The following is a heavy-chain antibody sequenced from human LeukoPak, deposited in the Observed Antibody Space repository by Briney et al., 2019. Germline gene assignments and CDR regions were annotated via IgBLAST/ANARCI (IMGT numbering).Heavy chain of an antibody. CDR2: ISSSSSYI. CDR1: GFTFSSYS. V-gene: IGHV3-21*01. D-gene: IGHD3-9*01. Sequence: PGGSLRLSCAASGFTFSSYSMNWVRQAPGKGLEWVSSISSSSSYIYYADSVKGRLTISRDNARNSLYLQMNSLRAEDTAVYYCARDESPSYDILTGYYHYFDYWGQGTLVTVSS. CDR3: ARDESPSYDILTGYYHYFDY. J-gene: IGHJ4*02.